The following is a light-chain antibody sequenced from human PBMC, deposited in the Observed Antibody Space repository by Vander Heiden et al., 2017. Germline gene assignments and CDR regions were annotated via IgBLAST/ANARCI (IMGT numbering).Light chain of an antibody. V-gene: IGKV3-20*01. Sequence: IVLPQSPDSLSLSPGERATLSCRASQSFTSTYLAWYQQKPGQAPRLLIYGASTRATGIPERFSGSGSGTDFTLTINRLEAEDSAVYYCQQYGSSFDTFGQGTKLDIK. CDR3: QQYGSSFDT. CDR1: QSFTSTY. CDR2: GAS. J-gene: IGKJ2*01.